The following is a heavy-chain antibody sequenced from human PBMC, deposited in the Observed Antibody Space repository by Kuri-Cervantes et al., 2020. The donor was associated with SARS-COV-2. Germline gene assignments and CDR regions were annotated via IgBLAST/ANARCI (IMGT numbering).Heavy chain of an antibody. Sequence: GGSLRLSCAASGFAFSNFAMSWVRQAPGKGLEWVSAISGSSGSTYYADSVKGRSTISRDSSKNTLYLQMNSLRAEDTAVYYCAKDGRSSGWFEGYFDFWGQGTLVTVSS. CDR2: ISGSSGST. CDR1: GFAFSNFA. CDR3: AKDGRSSGWFEGYFDF. D-gene: IGHD6-19*01. V-gene: IGHV3-23*01. J-gene: IGHJ4*02.